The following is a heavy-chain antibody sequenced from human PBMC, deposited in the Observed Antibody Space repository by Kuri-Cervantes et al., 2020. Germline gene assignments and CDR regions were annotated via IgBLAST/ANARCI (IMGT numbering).Heavy chain of an antibody. Sequence: KVSCKVSGYSFTNYWIARVRQMPGKGLEWMGIINPGDSETRYSPSFQGQVTISADKSISTAYLQWSSLKASDTAMYYCVRHYAPNSLTDYWGQGTLVTVSS. J-gene: IGHJ4*02. CDR1: GYSFTNYW. CDR2: INPGDSET. CDR3: VRHYAPNSLTDY. D-gene: IGHD3-16*01. V-gene: IGHV5-51*01.